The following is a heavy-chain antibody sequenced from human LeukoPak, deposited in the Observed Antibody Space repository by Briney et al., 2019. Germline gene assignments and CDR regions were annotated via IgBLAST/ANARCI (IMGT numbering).Heavy chain of an antibody. J-gene: IGHJ6*03. CDR2: IYTSGST. CDR1: GGSISSYY. V-gene: IGHV4-4*07. CDR3: ARDLRGPPYYYYYYMDV. Sequence: SETLSLTCTVSGGSISSYYWGWIRQPAGKGLEWIGRIYTSGSTNYNPSLKSRVTMSVDTSKNQFSLKLSSVTAADTAVYYCARDLRGPPYYYYYYMDVWGKGTTVTVSS.